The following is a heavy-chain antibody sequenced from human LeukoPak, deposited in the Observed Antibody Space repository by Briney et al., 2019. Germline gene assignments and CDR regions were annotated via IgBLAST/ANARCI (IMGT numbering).Heavy chain of an antibody. Sequence: SETLSLTCTVSSYSIRGDYYWGWIRQPPGKGLEWIASINHSGITYYNPSLKSRVTISVDMSKNQFSLKLTSVTAADTAVYYCGRDRPSGYYDYWGQGILVTVSS. CDR3: GRDRPSGYYDY. CDR2: INHSGIT. CDR1: SYSIRGDYY. D-gene: IGHD3-22*01. V-gene: IGHV4-38-2*02. J-gene: IGHJ4*02.